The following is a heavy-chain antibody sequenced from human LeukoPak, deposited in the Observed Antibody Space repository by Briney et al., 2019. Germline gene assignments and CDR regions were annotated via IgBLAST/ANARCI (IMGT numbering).Heavy chain of an antibody. CDR1: GYTFTSYG. Sequence: ASVTVSCKTSGYTFTSYGISWVRQAPGQGLEWMGWISAYNGNTNYAQKFQGRVTMTTDTSTSTAYMELRSLRSDDTAVYYCARDLDWVFDLWGRGTLVTVSS. D-gene: IGHD3-9*01. CDR2: ISAYNGNT. CDR3: ARDLDWVFDL. J-gene: IGHJ2*01. V-gene: IGHV1-18*01.